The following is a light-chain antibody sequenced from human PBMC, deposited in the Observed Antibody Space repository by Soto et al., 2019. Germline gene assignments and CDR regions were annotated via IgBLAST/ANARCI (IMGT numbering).Light chain of an antibody. CDR2: EVV. CDR1: INDVGGYNY. V-gene: IGLV2-8*01. CDR3: CSYAGHTNVL. Sequence: QSALTQPPSASGSPGQSVTISCTGTINDVGGYNYVSWYQHYPGEAPKLMIYEVVKRPSGAPDRFSGSKSGNTASLTVSGLQAEDEADYYCCSYAGHTNVLFGGGTKLTVL. J-gene: IGLJ2*01.